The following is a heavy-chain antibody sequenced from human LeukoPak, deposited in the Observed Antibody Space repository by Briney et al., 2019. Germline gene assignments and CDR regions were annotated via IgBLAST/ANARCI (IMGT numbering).Heavy chain of an antibody. CDR2: IWYDGTDT. D-gene: IGHD3-3*01. CDR3: ARGFFDFDY. Sequence: GGSLRLSCAASGFTFSTYTMNWVRQAPGKGLEWVALIWYDGTDTYYADSVKGRFTISRDDSKNTVYLQMNSLRAEDTALYYCARGFFDFDYWGQGTLVTVSS. CDR1: GFTFSTYT. J-gene: IGHJ4*02. V-gene: IGHV3-33*08.